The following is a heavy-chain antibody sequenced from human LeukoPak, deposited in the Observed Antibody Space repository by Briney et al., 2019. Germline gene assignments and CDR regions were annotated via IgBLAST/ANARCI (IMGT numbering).Heavy chain of an antibody. CDR2: IYTRGST. CDR3: ARRVIAAAGHYYFDY. Sequence: SETLSLTCTVSGGSISSGSYYWSWIRQPAGKGLEWIVRIYTRGSTNYNPSLKSRFTISVDTSKNQFSLKLSSVTAADTAVYYCARRVIAAAGHYYFDYWGQGTLVTVSS. J-gene: IGHJ4*02. V-gene: IGHV4-61*02. D-gene: IGHD6-13*01. CDR1: GGSISSGSYY.